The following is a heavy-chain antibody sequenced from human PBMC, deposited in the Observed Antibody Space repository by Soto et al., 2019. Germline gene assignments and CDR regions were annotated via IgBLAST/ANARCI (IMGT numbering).Heavy chain of an antibody. CDR1: GDTLSTHG. D-gene: IGHD5-18*01. J-gene: IGHJ4*02. CDR3: AAGDSSDTGDH. V-gene: IGHV1-69*01. Sequence: QVQLVQSGAEVKKPGSSVKVSCKASGDTLSTHGISWVRQAPGQGLEWMGGTIPIIGTTDYAEKFQGRVTITADESPTTSYMELSSPRPDDTALYYCAAGDSSDTGDHWGQGTLVTVAS. CDR2: TIPIIGTT.